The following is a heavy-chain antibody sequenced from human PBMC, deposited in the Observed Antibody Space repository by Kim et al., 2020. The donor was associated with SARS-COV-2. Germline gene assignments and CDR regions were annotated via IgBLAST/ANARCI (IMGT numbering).Heavy chain of an antibody. D-gene: IGHD3-10*01. CDR3: ARGPPFTYYYGSGSMDV. CDR1: GGSFSGYY. Sequence: SETLSLTCAVYGGSFSGYYWSRIRQPPGKGLEWIGEINHSGSTNYNPSLKSRVTISVDTSKNQFSLKLSSVTAADTAVYYCARGPPFTYYYGSGSMDVWGQGTTVTVSS. J-gene: IGHJ6*02. V-gene: IGHV4-34*01. CDR2: INHSGST.